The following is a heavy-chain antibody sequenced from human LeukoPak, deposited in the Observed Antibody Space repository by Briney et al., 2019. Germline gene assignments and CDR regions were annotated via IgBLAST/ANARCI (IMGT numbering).Heavy chain of an antibody. D-gene: IGHD1-14*01. CDR3: ARGGSNRDFDI. J-gene: IGHJ3*02. Sequence: PGGSLRLSCAASGFTFSSYWMHWVRQAPGKGLGWVSRINSDGSSTSYADSVKGRFTISRDNAKNTLYLQMNSLRAEDTAVYYCARGGSNRDFDIWGQGTMVTVSS. V-gene: IGHV3-74*01. CDR1: GFTFSSYW. CDR2: INSDGSST.